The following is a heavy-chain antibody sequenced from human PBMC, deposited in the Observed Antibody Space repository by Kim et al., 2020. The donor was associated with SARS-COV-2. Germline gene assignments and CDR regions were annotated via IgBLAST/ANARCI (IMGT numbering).Heavy chain of an antibody. J-gene: IGHJ6*02. V-gene: IGHV4-59*01. CDR1: GGSISSYY. D-gene: IGHD3-9*01. CDR2: IYYSGST. Sequence: SETLSLTCTVSGGSISSYYWSWIRQPPGKGLEWIGYIYYSGSTNYNPSLKSRVTISVDTSKNQFSLKLSSVTAADTAVYYCARAEYFDWLGNGMDVWGQG. CDR3: ARAEYFDWLGNGMDV.